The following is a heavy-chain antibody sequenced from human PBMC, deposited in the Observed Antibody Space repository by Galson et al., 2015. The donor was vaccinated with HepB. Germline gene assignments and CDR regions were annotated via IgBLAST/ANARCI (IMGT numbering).Heavy chain of an antibody. Sequence: SLRLSCAASGFTFSSHWMSWVRQAPGKGLEWVANINQGGNEKYYVDSVSGRFTISRDNARNSLYLQMDSLRAEDKAVYYCARDHVGPGIYFDNWGQGTLVTVSS. J-gene: IGHJ4*02. CDR2: INQGGNEK. CDR3: ARDHVGPGIYFDN. V-gene: IGHV3-7*03. CDR1: GFTFSSHW. D-gene: IGHD1-26*01.